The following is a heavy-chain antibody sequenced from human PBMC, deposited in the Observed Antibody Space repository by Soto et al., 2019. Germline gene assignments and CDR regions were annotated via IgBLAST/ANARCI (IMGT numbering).Heavy chain of an antibody. D-gene: IGHD3-22*01. CDR2: ISYDGSNK. CDR1: GFAFSNYG. V-gene: IGHV3-30*18. Sequence: GGSLRLSCADSGFAFSNYGMHWVRQAPGKGLEWVAAISYDGSNKYYADSVEGRFTISRDNSKSTVYLQMNSLRAEDTAIYYCAKDTYYYDSSGYYVFDYWGQGALVTVSS. CDR3: AKDTYYYDSSGYYVFDY. J-gene: IGHJ4*02.